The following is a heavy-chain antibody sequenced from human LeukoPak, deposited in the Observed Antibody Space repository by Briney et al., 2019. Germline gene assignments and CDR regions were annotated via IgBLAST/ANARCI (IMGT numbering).Heavy chain of an antibody. CDR2: MNPNSGNT. Sequence: GASVKVSCKASGYTFTSYDINWVRQATGQGLEWMGWMNPNSGNTGYAQKFQGRVTMTRNTSISTAYMELSSLRSEDTAVYYCARGKGWLQSEANWFDPWGQGTLVTVSS. V-gene: IGHV1-8*01. D-gene: IGHD5-24*01. J-gene: IGHJ5*02. CDR1: GYTFTSYD. CDR3: ARGKGWLQSEANWFDP.